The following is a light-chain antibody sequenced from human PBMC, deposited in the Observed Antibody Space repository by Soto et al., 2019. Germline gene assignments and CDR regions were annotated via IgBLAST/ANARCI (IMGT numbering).Light chain of an antibody. Sequence: EIVLTQSPATLSLSPGEIATLSCRASESIRTYLAWYQQKPGQAPRLLIYDASTRATGIPARFSGSGSGTDFTLTIGSLEPEDFAIYYCQQRSNWPITFGQGTRLEIK. J-gene: IGKJ5*01. CDR2: DAS. CDR3: QQRSNWPIT. CDR1: ESIRTY. V-gene: IGKV3-11*01.